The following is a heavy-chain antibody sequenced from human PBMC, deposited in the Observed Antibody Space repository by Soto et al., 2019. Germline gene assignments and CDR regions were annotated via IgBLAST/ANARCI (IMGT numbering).Heavy chain of an antibody. J-gene: IGHJ6*02. Sequence: QVQLVESGGGVVQPGRSLRLSCAASGFTFSSYAMHWVRQAPGKELEWVAVISYDGSNKYYADSVKGRFTISRDNSKNTLYLQMNSLRAEDTAVYYCARDLVPTGTTGGYYYYGMDVWGQGTTVTVSS. D-gene: IGHD1-1*01. V-gene: IGHV3-30-3*01. CDR1: GFTFSSYA. CDR2: ISYDGSNK. CDR3: ARDLVPTGTTGGYYYYGMDV.